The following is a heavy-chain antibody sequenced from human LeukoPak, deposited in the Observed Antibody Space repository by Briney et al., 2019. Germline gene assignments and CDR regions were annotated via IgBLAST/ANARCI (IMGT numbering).Heavy chain of an antibody. V-gene: IGHV5-51*01. D-gene: IGHD2-2*02. Sequence: GESLKISCKGSGYSFTSYWIGWVRQMPGKGLEWMGIIYPGDSGTRYSPSFQGQVTISADKSISTAYLQWSSLKASDTAMYYCARQDIVVVPAAISVPDNYYYYYMDVWGKGTTVTVSS. CDR2: IYPGDSGT. CDR3: ARQDIVVVPAAISVPDNYYYYYMDV. J-gene: IGHJ6*03. CDR1: GYSFTSYW.